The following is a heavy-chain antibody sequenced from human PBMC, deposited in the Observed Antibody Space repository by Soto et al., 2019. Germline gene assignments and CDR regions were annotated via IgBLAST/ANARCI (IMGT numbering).Heavy chain of an antibody. J-gene: IGHJ4*02. CDR1: GFTFSSYS. CDR3: ARVNYDILTGYYNGDYFDY. V-gene: IGHV3-21*01. D-gene: IGHD3-9*01. Sequence: GSLRLSCAASGFTFSSYSMNWVRQAPGKGLEWVSSISSSSSYIYYADSVKGRFTISRDNAKNSLYLQMNSLRAEDTAVYYCARVNYDILTGYYNGDYFDYWGQGTLVTVSS. CDR2: ISSSSSYI.